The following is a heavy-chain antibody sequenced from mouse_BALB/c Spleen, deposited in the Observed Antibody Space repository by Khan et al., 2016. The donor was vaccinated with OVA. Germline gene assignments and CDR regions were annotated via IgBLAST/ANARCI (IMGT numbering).Heavy chain of an antibody. D-gene: IGHD1-1*01. CDR3: TRKDYYGSSGGYFDV. J-gene: IGHJ1*01. Sequence: QVQLKESGTELVKPGASVKLSCKTSGYTFTKYYMYWVKQRPGQGLEWIGEINPSNGGTNYNEKFKSKATLTVDKSSSTAYMQLSSLTSEDSAVLYCTRKDYYGSSGGYFDVWGEGTTVTVSS. CDR1: GYTFTKYY. CDR2: INPSNGGT. V-gene: IGHV1-53*01.